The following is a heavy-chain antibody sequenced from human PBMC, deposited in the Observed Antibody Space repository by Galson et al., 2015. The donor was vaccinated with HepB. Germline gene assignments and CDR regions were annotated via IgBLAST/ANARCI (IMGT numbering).Heavy chain of an antibody. CDR1: GGSFSGYY. V-gene: IGHV4-34*01. CDR2: INHSGST. J-gene: IGHJ4*02. D-gene: IGHD6-13*01. Sequence: SEPLSLTCAVYGGSFSGYYWSWIRQPPGKGLEWIGEINHSGSTNYNPSLKSRVTISVDTSKNQFSLKLSSVTAADTAVYYCARPPEQQLVPGYFDYWGQGTLVTVSS. CDR3: ARPPEQQLVPGYFDY.